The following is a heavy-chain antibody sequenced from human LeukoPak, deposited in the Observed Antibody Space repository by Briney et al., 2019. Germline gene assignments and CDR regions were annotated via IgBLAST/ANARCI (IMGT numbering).Heavy chain of an antibody. CDR1: GYTFTGYY. CDR2: INPNSGGT. CDR3: ARACSSTSCYRN. D-gene: IGHD2-2*02. Sequence: ASVKVSCKASGYTFTGYYMHWVRQAPGQGLEWMGWINPNSGGTNYAQKFQGRVTMTRDTFISTAYMELSRLRSDDTAVYYCARACSSTSCYRNWGQGTLVTVSS. J-gene: IGHJ4*02. V-gene: IGHV1-2*02.